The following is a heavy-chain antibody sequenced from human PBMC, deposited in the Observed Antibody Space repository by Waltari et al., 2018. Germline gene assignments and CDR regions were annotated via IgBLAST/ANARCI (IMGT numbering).Heavy chain of an antibody. CDR1: GYTFTGYY. V-gene: IGHV1-2*04. Sequence: QVQLVQSGAEVKKPGASVKVSCKASGYTFTGYYMHWVRQAPGQGLEWMGWINPTRGGTNYAQKFQGWVTMTRDTSISTAYMELSRLRSDDTAVYYCARDRTSSGSKYYYYYGMDVWGQGTTVTVSS. J-gene: IGHJ6*02. D-gene: IGHD6-19*01. CDR3: ARDRTSSGSKYYYYYGMDV. CDR2: INPTRGGT.